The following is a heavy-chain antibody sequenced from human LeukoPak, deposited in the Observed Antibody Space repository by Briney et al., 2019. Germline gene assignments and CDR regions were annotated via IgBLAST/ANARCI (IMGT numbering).Heavy chain of an antibody. V-gene: IGHV4-30-4*07. Sequence: PSETLSLTCAVSGGSISSGGYSWSWIRQPPGKGLEWIGYIYYSGSTYYNPSLKSRVTISVDTSKNQFSLKLSSVTAADTAVYYCARTELYCSGGSCYQTFDYWGQGTLVTVSS. D-gene: IGHD2-15*01. CDR2: IYYSGST. CDR1: GGSISSGGYS. J-gene: IGHJ4*02. CDR3: ARTELYCSGGSCYQTFDY.